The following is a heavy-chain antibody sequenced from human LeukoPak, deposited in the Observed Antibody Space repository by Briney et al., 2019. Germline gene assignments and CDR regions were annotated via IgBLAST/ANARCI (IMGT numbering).Heavy chain of an antibody. CDR3: ARATRGGYDGYFDY. J-gene: IGHJ4*02. Sequence: GGSLRLSCAASGFTFSTHGMHWVRQAPGKGLEWVAFIRYDGINKYYADSVKGRFTISRDSFKNTLYLQMNSLRAEDTAVYYCARATRGGYDGYFDYWGQGTLVTVSS. D-gene: IGHD5-12*01. V-gene: IGHV3-30*02. CDR2: IRYDGINK. CDR1: GFTFSTHG.